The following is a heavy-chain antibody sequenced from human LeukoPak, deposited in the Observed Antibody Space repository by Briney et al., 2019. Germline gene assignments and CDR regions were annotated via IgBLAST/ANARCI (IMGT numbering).Heavy chain of an antibody. CDR1: GFTFSSCG. CDR3: AKEDKGGYYYDSSGYYY. Sequence: GRSLRLSCAASGFTFSSCGMHWVRQAPGKGLEWVAVISYDGSNKYYADSVKGRFTISRDNSKNTLYLQMNSLRAEDTAVYYCAKEDKGGYYYDSSGYYYWGQGTLVTVSS. J-gene: IGHJ4*02. V-gene: IGHV3-30*18. CDR2: ISYDGSNK. D-gene: IGHD3-22*01.